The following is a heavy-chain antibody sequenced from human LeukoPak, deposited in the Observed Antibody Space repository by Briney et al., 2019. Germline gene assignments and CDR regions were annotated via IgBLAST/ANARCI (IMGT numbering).Heavy chain of an antibody. Sequence: SETLSLTCAVYGGSFSGYYWSWIRQPPGKGLEWIGEINHSGSTNYNPSLKSRVTISVDTSKNQFPLKLSSVTAADTAVYYCARYWLAKAFDPWGQGTLVTVSS. D-gene: IGHD2-15*01. CDR2: INHSGST. CDR1: GGSFSGYY. J-gene: IGHJ5*02. CDR3: ARYWLAKAFDP. V-gene: IGHV4-34*01.